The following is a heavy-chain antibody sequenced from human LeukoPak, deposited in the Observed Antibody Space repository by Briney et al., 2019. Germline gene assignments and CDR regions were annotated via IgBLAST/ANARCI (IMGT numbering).Heavy chain of an antibody. V-gene: IGHV3-23*01. CDR3: ANARDYDSSGYHRY. CDR1: GFTFSSYA. CDR2: ISGSGDTT. D-gene: IGHD3-22*01. J-gene: IGHJ4*02. Sequence: GGSLRLSCSASGFTFSSYAMGWVRQAPGKGLEWVSVISGSGDTTKYADSVKGRFTISRDNSKNTLCVQMNSLRAEDTAVYYCANARDYDSSGYHRYWGQGTLVTVSS.